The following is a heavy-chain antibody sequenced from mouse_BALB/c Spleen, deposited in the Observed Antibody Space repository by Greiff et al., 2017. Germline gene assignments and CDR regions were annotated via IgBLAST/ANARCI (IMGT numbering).Heavy chain of an antibody. CDR3: AGGYYGNYVAY. CDR2: IYPGGGYT. V-gene: IGHV1-63*02. CDR1: GYTFTNYW. Sequence: VKLMESGAELVRPGTSVKISCKASGYTFTNYWLGWVKQRPGHVLEWIGDIYPGGGYTNYNEKFKGKATLTADTSSSTAYMQLSSLTSEDSAVYFCAGGYYGNYVAYWGQGTLVTVSA. J-gene: IGHJ3*01. D-gene: IGHD2-1*01.